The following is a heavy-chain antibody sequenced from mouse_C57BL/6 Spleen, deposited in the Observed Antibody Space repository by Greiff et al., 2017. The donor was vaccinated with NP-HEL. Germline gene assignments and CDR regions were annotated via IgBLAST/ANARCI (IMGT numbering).Heavy chain of an antibody. Sequence: VQLQQSGPELVKPGASVKISCKASGYAFSSSWMNWVKQRPGKGLEWIGRIYPGDGDTNYNGKFKGKATLTADKPSSTAYMQLSSLTSEDSAVYCWAGGHYGYFPFAYWGQGTLVTVSA. CDR3: AGGHYGYFPFAY. CDR1: GYAFSSSW. D-gene: IGHD2-2*01. V-gene: IGHV1-82*01. CDR2: IYPGDGDT. J-gene: IGHJ3*01.